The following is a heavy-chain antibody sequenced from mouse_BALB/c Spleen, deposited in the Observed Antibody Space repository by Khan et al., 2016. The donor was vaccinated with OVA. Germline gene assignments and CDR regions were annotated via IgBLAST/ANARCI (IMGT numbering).Heavy chain of an antibody. CDR2: IYPGGGYT. CDR1: GYTFTNYW. V-gene: IGHV1-63*02. Sequence: VQLQQSGAELVRPGTSVKMSCKAAGYTFTNYWIGWVKQRPGHGLEWIGDIYPGGGYTNYNEKFKGKATLTADTSSSTAYMQLSSLTSGDYVIYYGARGGAARATWDYFDYWGQGTTLTVSS. J-gene: IGHJ2*01. D-gene: IGHD3-1*01. CDR3: ARGGAARATWDYFDY.